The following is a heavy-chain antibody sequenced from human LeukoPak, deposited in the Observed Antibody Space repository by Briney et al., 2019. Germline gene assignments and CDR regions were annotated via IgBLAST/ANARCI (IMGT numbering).Heavy chain of an antibody. V-gene: IGHV4-4*07. Sequence: SETLSLTCTVSGGSISSCYWSWIRQPAGKGLEWIGRIYTSGSTNYNPSLKSRVTMSVDTSKNQFSLKLSSVTAADTAVYYCARETNIAARSSTDYWGQGTLVTVSS. CDR2: IYTSGST. J-gene: IGHJ4*02. D-gene: IGHD6-6*01. CDR1: GGSISSCY. CDR3: ARETNIAARSSTDY.